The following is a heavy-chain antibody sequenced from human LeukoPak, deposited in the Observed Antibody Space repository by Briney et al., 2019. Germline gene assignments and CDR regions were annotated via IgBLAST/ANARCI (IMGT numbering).Heavy chain of an antibody. J-gene: IGHJ4*02. V-gene: IGHV3-48*01. CDR3: AKDALNYGGNFIFDY. CDR1: GFTFSSYS. CDR2: ISSSSSTI. D-gene: IGHD4-23*01. Sequence: GGSLRLSCAASGFTFSSYSMNWVRQAPGKGLEWVSYISSSSSTIYYADSVKGRFTISRDNSKNTLSLQMNSLRAEDTAVYYCAKDALNYGGNFIFDYWGQGTLVTVSS.